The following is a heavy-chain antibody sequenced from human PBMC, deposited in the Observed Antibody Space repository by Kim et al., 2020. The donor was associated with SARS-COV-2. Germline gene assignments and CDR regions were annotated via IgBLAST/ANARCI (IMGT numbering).Heavy chain of an antibody. Sequence: SLTSRVTISVDTSNNQFSLKLSSVTAADTAVYYCARTRITMIVVVTHFDYWGQGTLVTVSS. J-gene: IGHJ4*02. CDR3: ARTRITMIVVVTHFDY. D-gene: IGHD3-22*01. V-gene: IGHV4-31*02.